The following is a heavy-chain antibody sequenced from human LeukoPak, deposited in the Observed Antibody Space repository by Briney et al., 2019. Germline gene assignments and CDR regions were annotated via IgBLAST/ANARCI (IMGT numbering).Heavy chain of an antibody. CDR3: AKGQRAVAGLRSDY. J-gene: IGHJ4*02. CDR1: GFTFSSYA. V-gene: IGHV3-23*01. CDR2: ISGSGGST. Sequence: PGGSLRLSCAASGFTFSSYAMSWVRPAPGKGLEWVSAISGSGGSTYYADSVKGRFTISRDNSKNTLYLQMNSLRAEDTAVYYCAKGQRAVAGLRSDYWGQGTLVTVSS. D-gene: IGHD6-19*01.